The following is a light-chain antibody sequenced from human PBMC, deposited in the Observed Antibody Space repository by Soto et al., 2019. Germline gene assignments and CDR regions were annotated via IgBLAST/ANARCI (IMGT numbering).Light chain of an antibody. CDR1: QYVRSSY. CDR2: ATS. Sequence: ETVLTQSPPTSSLSPGERATLSCRANQYVRSSYLAWYRQIPGQAPRLLIYATSNRATGVPDRFSGSGSGTEFTLTISRLEPEDFGIYYCQHYDHPPYSFGQGTKLQIK. CDR3: QHYDHPPYS. V-gene: IGKV3-20*01. J-gene: IGKJ2*03.